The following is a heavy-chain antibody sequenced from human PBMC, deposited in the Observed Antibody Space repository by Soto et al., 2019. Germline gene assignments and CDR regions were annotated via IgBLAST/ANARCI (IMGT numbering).Heavy chain of an antibody. CDR3: ARGPTDYFDNSANYFLDY. V-gene: IGHV1-18*01. J-gene: IGHJ4*02. CDR2: ISTYNGNT. CDR1: GYTFITYG. Sequence: QVQLVQSGAEVKKPGASVKVSCKASGYTFITYGVSWVRQAPGQGLDWLGWISTYNGNTRYAERPQGRVTMTTDTTTNTAYMELRNLRSDDTGVYYCARGPTDYFDNSANYFLDYWGQGTLVTVSS. D-gene: IGHD3-22*01.